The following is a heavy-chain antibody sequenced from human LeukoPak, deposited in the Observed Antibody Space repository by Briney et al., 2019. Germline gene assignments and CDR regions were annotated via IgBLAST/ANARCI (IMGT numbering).Heavy chain of an antibody. J-gene: IGHJ6*02. V-gene: IGHV1-46*01. CDR2: INPSAGST. D-gene: IGHD5-12*01. CDR3: ARERSSGYQTEYYYYYYGMDV. CDR1: GYTFTSYY. Sequence: ASVKVSCKASGYTFTSYYMHWVRQAPAQGLKWMGIINPSAGSTSYAQKFQGRVTMTRDTSTSTVYMELSSLRSEDTAVYYCARERSSGYQTEYYYYYYGMDVWGQGTTVTVSS.